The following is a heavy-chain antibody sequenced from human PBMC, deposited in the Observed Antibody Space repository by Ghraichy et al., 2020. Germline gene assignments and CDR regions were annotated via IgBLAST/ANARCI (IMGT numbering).Heavy chain of an antibody. V-gene: IGHV4-39*07. D-gene: IGHD1-26*01. CDR3: ARPRTTPALGRVGALPDAVDI. CDR1: GGSISSSSYY. Sequence: SETLSLTCTVSGGSISSSSYYWGWIRQPPGKGLEWIGCIYYSGSTYYNPSLKSRVTISVDTSKNQFSLKLTSVTAADTAVYYCARPRTTPALGRVGALPDAVDIWGQGTMVTVSS. J-gene: IGHJ3*02. CDR2: IYYSGST.